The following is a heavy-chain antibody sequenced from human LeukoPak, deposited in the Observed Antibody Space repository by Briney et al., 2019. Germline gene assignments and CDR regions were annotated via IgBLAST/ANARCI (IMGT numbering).Heavy chain of an antibody. CDR3: AVIALAGKDVDY. CDR1: GFSVSSSYY. CDR2: LYHGGNT. J-gene: IGHJ4*02. V-gene: IGHV4-38-2*01. D-gene: IGHD6-19*01. Sequence: PSETLSLSCAVSGFSVSSSYYWGWVRQPPGKGLEWIGSLYHGGNTYYTPSLEGRLTMSVDTSKSQFSLRLTSVTAADTAVYYCAVIALAGKDVDYWGQGTLVTVSS.